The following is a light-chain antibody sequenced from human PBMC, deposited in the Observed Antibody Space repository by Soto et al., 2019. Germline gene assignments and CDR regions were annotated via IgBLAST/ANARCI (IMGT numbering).Light chain of an antibody. CDR2: DVN. CDR1: SSDVGGYEH. J-gene: IGLJ1*01. Sequence: QSALTQPRSVSGSPGQSVTISCTGTSSDVGGYEHVSWYQQHPGRAPKLILYDVNNRPSGVSNHFSGSKSGNTASLVISGLQANDEADYYCSSYSTTNILVFGSGTKVTVL. CDR3: SSYSTTNILV. V-gene: IGLV2-11*01.